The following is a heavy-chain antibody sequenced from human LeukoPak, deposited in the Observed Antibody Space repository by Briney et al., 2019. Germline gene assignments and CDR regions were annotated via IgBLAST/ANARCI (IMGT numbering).Heavy chain of an antibody. Sequence: GGSLRLSCAASGFTFDDYAMHWVRQAPGKGLEWVSGISWNSGSMGYADSVKGRFTISRDNAKNSLYLQMNSLRAEDTALYYCAKDISAVAAATFDYWGRGTLVTVSS. V-gene: IGHV3-9*01. CDR1: GFTFDDYA. CDR3: AKDISAVAAATFDY. J-gene: IGHJ4*02. CDR2: ISWNSGSM. D-gene: IGHD6-19*01.